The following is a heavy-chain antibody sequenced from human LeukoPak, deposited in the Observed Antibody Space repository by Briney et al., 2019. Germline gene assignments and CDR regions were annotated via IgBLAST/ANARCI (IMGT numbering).Heavy chain of an antibody. CDR1: GYTFTSYD. D-gene: IGHD5-18*01. V-gene: IGHV1-2*06. J-gene: IGHJ4*02. Sequence: GASVKVSCKASGYTFTSYDINWVRQAPGQGLEWMGRINPNSGGTNYAQKFQGRVTMTRDTSISTAYMELSRLRSDDTAVYYCAVVDTAMVTFDYWGQGTLVTVSS. CDR3: AVVDTAMVTFDY. CDR2: INPNSGGT.